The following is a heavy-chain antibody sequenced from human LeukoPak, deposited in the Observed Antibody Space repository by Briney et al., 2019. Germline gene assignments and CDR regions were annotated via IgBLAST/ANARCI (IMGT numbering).Heavy chain of an antibody. V-gene: IGHV4-59*08. Sequence: SSETLSLTCTVSGGSINNYYWSWIRQPPGKGLEWIGYIYYSGSTNYNPSLKSRVTISVDTSKNQFSLKLTSVTAADTAVYYCARLGIGVVPSAMLGDYYFDYWGQGTLVTVSS. CDR1: GGSINNYY. D-gene: IGHD2-2*01. CDR2: IYYSGST. J-gene: IGHJ4*02. CDR3: ARLGIGVVPSAMLGDYYFDY.